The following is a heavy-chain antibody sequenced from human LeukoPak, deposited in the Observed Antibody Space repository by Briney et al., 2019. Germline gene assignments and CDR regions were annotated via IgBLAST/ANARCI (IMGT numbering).Heavy chain of an antibody. CDR2: IYYSGST. V-gene: IGHV4-59*01. Sequence: PSETLSLTCTVSGGSISSYYWSWIRQPPGKGLEWIGYIYYSGSTNYNPSLKSRVTIPVDTSKNQFSLKLSSVTAADTAVYYCARVIPGGYYVDYWGQGTLVTVSS. CDR1: GGSISSYY. D-gene: IGHD3-10*01. CDR3: ARVIPGGYYVDY. J-gene: IGHJ4*02.